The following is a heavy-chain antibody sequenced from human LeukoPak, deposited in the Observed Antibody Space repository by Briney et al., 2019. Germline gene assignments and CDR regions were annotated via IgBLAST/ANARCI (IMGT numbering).Heavy chain of an antibody. D-gene: IGHD3-22*01. J-gene: IGHJ4*02. V-gene: IGHV3-74*01. CDR3: ARAMISGSDY. CDR1: GFTFSTSW. CDR2: INSDGSTT. Sequence: GGSLRLSCAASGFTFSTSWMHWVRQAPGKGLVWVSRINSDGSTTTYADSVKGRFAISRDNAKNAVYLQMNSLRAEDTAVYYCARAMISGSDYWGQGTLVTVSS.